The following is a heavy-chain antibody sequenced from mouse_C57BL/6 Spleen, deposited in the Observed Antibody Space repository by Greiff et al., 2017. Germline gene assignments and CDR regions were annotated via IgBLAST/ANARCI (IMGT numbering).Heavy chain of an antibody. J-gene: IGHJ2*01. Sequence: QVQLQQPGAELVKPGASVKVSCKASGYTFTGYWMPWVKQRPGQGLEWIGSIHPSDSDTNSNQKFKGKATLTVDKSSSTAYMQLSSRTSEDSAVFYGAITAMVTTIDYWGQGTTLTVSS. D-gene: IGHD2-2*01. CDR1: GYTFTGYW. CDR2: IHPSDSDT. V-gene: IGHV1-74*01. CDR3: AITAMVTTIDY.